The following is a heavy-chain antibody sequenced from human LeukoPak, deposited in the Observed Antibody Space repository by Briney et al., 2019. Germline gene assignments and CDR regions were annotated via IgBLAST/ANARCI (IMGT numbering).Heavy chain of an antibody. Sequence: SETLSLTCTVSGGPISSSSYYWGWIRQPPGKGLEWIGSIYYSGSTYYNPSIKSRVTISVDTSKNQFSLNLRSVTAADTAVYYCLRSHGAYWGQGTLVTVSS. CDR3: LRSHGAY. D-gene: IGHD3-10*01. CDR2: IYYSGST. V-gene: IGHV4-39*01. CDR1: GGPISSSSYY. J-gene: IGHJ4*02.